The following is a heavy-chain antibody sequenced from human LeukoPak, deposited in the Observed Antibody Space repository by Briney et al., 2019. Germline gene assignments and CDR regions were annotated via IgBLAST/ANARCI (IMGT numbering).Heavy chain of an antibody. D-gene: IGHD6-19*01. CDR2: IGGTGVNT. CDR1: GCTFSSYA. Sequence: GGSLRLSCAASGCTFSSYAMSWVRQAPGKGLEWVSGIGGTGVNTYYADSVKGRFTISRDNSENTLYLQMNSLRAEDTAVYYCARGIALAGIGYWGQGTLVTVSS. J-gene: IGHJ4*02. V-gene: IGHV3-23*01. CDR3: ARGIALAGIGY.